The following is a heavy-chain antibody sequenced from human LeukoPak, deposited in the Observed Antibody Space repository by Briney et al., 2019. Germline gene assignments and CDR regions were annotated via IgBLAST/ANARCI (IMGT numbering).Heavy chain of an antibody. J-gene: IGHJ5*02. CDR2: IYTSGST. CDR1: GGSFSGYY. V-gene: IGHV4-59*10. Sequence: SETLSLTCAVYGGSFSGYYWSWIRQPPGKGLEWIGRIYTSGSTNYNPSLKSRVTISVDTSKNQFSLKLSSVTAADTAVYYCARVHIAAAGSNWFDPWGQGTLVTVSS. D-gene: IGHD6-13*01. CDR3: ARVHIAAAGSNWFDP.